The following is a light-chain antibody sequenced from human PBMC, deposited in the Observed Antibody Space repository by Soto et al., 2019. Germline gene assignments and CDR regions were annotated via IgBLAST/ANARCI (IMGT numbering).Light chain of an antibody. CDR2: GAS. Sequence: EIVLTQSPGTLSLSPGERGTFSCRASQSVSSSYLAWYQQKPGQAPRLLIYGASSRATGIPDRFSGSGSGTDLTLTISRLETDDFAVYYCQQYGSSPTTFGQGTKVEIK. J-gene: IGKJ1*01. V-gene: IGKV3-20*01. CDR3: QQYGSSPTT. CDR1: QSVSSSY.